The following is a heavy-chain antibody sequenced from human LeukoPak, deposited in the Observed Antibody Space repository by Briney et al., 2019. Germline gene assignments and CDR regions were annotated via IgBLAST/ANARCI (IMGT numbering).Heavy chain of an antibody. J-gene: IGHJ3*02. Sequence: SETLSLTCTVSGGSISSYYWSWIRQPAGKGLEWIGRIYTSGSTNYNPSLKSRVTMSVDTSKNQFSLKLSSVTAADTAVYYCARDLQYYDFWSGYQNNDAFDIWGQGTMVTVSS. V-gene: IGHV4-4*07. CDR1: GGSISSYY. CDR3: ARDLQYYDFWSGYQNNDAFDI. CDR2: IYTSGST. D-gene: IGHD3-3*01.